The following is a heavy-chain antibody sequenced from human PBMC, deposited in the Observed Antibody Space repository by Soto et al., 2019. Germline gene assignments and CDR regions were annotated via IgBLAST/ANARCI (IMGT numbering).Heavy chain of an antibody. CDR1: GGSISSGDYY. CDR2: IYYSGST. CDR3: ARAAAVHITFDY. Sequence: SETLSLTCTVSGGSISSGDYYWSWIRQPPGKGLEWIGYIYYSGSTYYNPSLKSRVTISVDTSKNQFSLKLSSVTAADTAVYYCARAAAVHITFDYWGQGTLVTVSS. J-gene: IGHJ4*02. D-gene: IGHD1-1*01. V-gene: IGHV4-30-4*01.